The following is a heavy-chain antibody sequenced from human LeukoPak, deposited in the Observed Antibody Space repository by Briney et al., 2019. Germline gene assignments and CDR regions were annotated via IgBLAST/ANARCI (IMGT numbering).Heavy chain of an antibody. CDR1: GFYFSSYD. J-gene: IGHJ6*02. CDR2: LSGSGGTT. Sequence: GGSLRLSCVVSGFYFSSYDMSWVRQAPGRGLEWVAGLSGSGGTTYYADSVKGRFTVSRDNSKDTLFLHMNSLRAEDTAVYYCAKESGHGMDVWGQGTTVTVSS. CDR3: AKESGHGMDV. V-gene: IGHV3-23*01. D-gene: IGHD3-10*01.